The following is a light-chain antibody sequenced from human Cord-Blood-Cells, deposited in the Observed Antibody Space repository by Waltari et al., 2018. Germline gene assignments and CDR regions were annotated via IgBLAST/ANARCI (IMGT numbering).Light chain of an antibody. Sequence: DILATQSPTPLALCPVERATLSCRASQSVSSNLAWYQQKPGQAPRLLIYGASTRATGIPARFSGSGSGTEFTLTISSLQSEDFAVYYCQQYNNWPPWTFGQGTKVEIK. CDR2: GAS. V-gene: IGKV3-15*01. CDR1: QSVSSN. J-gene: IGKJ1*01. CDR3: QQYNNWPPWT.